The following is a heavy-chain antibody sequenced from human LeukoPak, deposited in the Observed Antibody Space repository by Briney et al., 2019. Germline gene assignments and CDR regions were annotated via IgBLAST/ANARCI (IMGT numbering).Heavy chain of an antibody. D-gene: IGHD3-9*01. V-gene: IGHV1-69*06. CDR2: IIPIFGTA. CDR1: GGTFSSYA. J-gene: IGHJ6*04. CDR3: ARAKDYDILTGREVDGMDV. Sequence: SVKVSCKASGGTFSSYAISWVRQAPGQGLEWMGGIIPIFGTANYAQKFQGRVTITADKSTSTAYMELSSLRSEDTAVYYCARAKDYDILTGREVDGMDVWGKGTAVTVSS.